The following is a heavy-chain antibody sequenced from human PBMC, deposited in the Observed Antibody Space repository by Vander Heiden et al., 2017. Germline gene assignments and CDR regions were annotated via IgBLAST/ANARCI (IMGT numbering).Heavy chain of an antibody. D-gene: IGHD3-16*01. CDR1: GGSFCGYY. J-gene: IGHJ3*02. V-gene: IGHV4-34*01. Sequence: QVQLQQWGAGLLKPSEALSLTCAVYGGSFCGYYWSWIRHPPGTGLEWIWEIKHSGSTNYNPSLKSRVTISVDTSKNQFSLKLSSVTAADTAVYYCARSLVLLRNSRRTYAFDIWGQGTMVTVSS. CDR2: IKHSGST. CDR3: ARSLVLLRNSRRTYAFDI.